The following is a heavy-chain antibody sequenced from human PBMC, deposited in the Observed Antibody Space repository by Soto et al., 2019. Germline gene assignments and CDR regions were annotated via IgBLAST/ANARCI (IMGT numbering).Heavy chain of an antibody. J-gene: IGHJ4*02. Sequence: QVQLVQSGAEVKKPGASVKVSCKASGYTFTSYGISWVRQAPGQGLEWMGWISAYNGNTNYAQKLQGRVTMTTDTSTSTAYMELRSLRSDDTAVYYCARVWGITMVRGVSPPLFDYWGQGTLVTVSS. D-gene: IGHD3-10*01. V-gene: IGHV1-18*01. CDR2: ISAYNGNT. CDR3: ARVWGITMVRGVSPPLFDY. CDR1: GYTFTSYG.